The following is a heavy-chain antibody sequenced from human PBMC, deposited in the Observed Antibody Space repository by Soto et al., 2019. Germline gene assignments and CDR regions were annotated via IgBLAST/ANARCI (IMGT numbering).Heavy chain of an antibody. CDR3: AKDRMATIGSAFDY. CDR1: GFTFSSYG. D-gene: IGHD5-12*01. CDR2: ISYDGSNK. J-gene: IGHJ4*02. V-gene: IGHV3-30*18. Sequence: QVQLVESGGGVVQPGRSLRLSCAASGFTFSSYGMHWVRQAPGKGLEWVAVISYDGSNKYYADSVKGRFTISRDNSKNTLYLQMNSLRAEDTAVYYCAKDRMATIGSAFDYWGQGTLVTVSS.